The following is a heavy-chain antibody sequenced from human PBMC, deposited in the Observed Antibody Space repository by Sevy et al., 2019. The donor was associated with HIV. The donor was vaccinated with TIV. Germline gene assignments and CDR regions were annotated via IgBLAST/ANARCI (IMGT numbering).Heavy chain of an antibody. Sequence: GGSLRLSCAASGFTFSKYSMSWVRQPPGKGLEWVSTLSFGCGEINYADSVKGPFTISRDNSNSSVYLQMNNLRPEDTAVYYCAREGCTKPHDYWGQGTLVTVSS. CDR1: GFTFSKYS. CDR2: LSFGCGEI. CDR3: AREGCTKPHDY. D-gene: IGHD2-8*01. J-gene: IGHJ4*02. V-gene: IGHV3-23*01.